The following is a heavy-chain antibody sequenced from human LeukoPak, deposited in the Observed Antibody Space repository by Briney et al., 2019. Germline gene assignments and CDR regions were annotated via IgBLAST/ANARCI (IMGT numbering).Heavy chain of an antibody. CDR1: GGSISSSSYY. D-gene: IGHD3-10*01. V-gene: IGHV4-39*07. CDR2: IYYSGST. Sequence: PSETLSLTCTVSGGSISSSSYYWGWIRQPPGKGLEWIGSIYYSGSTYYNPSLKSRVTISVDTSKNQFSLKLSSVTAADTAVYYCARDRTPYYYGSGSYLYYYMDVWGKGTTVTISS. J-gene: IGHJ6*03. CDR3: ARDRTPYYYGSGSYLYYYMDV.